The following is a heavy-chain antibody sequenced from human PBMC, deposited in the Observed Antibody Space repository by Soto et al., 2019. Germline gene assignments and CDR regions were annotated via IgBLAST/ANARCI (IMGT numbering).Heavy chain of an antibody. V-gene: IGHV3-11*01. Sequence: GGSLRLSCAASGFTFSDYYMSWIRQAPGKGLEWVSYISSSGSTIYYADSVKGRFTISRDNAKNSLYLQMNSLRAEDTAVYYCARDWATVTVGNWFDPWGQGTLVTVSS. CDR1: GFTFSDYY. D-gene: IGHD4-17*01. CDR2: ISSSGSTI. CDR3: ARDWATVTVGNWFDP. J-gene: IGHJ5*02.